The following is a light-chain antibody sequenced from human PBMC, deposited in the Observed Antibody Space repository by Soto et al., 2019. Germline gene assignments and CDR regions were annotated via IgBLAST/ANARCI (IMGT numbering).Light chain of an antibody. Sequence: QSVLTQPPSASGTPGQRVTISCSGNSSNIGSNYVYWYQQLPGTAPKLLIYSDNQRPSGVPDRFSVSKSGASASLAISGRRSEDEAGYSCAAWDDSLSAVVFGGGTKVTVL. V-gene: IGLV1-47*01. CDR1: SSNIGSNY. CDR2: SDN. CDR3: AAWDDSLSAVV. J-gene: IGLJ2*01.